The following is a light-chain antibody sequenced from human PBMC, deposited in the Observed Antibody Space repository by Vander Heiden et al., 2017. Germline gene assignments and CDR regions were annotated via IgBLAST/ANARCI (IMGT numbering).Light chain of an antibody. CDR2: GNS. V-gene: IGLV1-40*01. Sequence: QSVLTQPPSVSAAPGPRVTISCTGSSSNIGAGYDVHWYQQLPGTAPKLLIYGNSNRPSGVPDRFSGSKAGTSASLAITGLQAEDEADYYCQSYDSSLSAVVFGGGTKLTVL. CDR3: QSYDSSLSAVV. J-gene: IGLJ2*01. CDR1: SSNIGAGYD.